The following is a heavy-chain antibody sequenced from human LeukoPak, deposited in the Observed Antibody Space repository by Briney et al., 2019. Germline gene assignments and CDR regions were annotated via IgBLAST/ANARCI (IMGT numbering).Heavy chain of an antibody. CDR2: IYYSGST. CDR3: ARASGQPDAFDI. Sequence: SETLSLTCTVSGGSISSGDYYWRWLRQPPGKGLEWIGYIYYSGSTYYNPSLKGRVTISVDTSKDQFSLKLSSVTAADTAVYYCARASGQPDAFDIWGQGTMVTVSS. V-gene: IGHV4-30-4*08. CDR1: GGSISSGDYY. D-gene: IGHD2-2*01. J-gene: IGHJ3*02.